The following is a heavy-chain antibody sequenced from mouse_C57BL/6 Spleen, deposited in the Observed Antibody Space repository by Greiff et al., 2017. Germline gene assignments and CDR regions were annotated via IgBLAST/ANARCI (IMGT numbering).Heavy chain of an antibody. D-gene: IGHD1-1*01. CDR2: ISGGGGNT. CDR3: ARLYYYGSSDVRYFDY. Sequence: EVQLVESGGGLVKPGGSLKLSCAASGFTFSSYTMSWVRQTPEKRLEWVATISGGGGNTYYPDSVKGRFTISRDNAKNTLYLQMSSLRSEDTALYYCARLYYYGSSDVRYFDYWGQGTTLTVSS. V-gene: IGHV5-9*01. J-gene: IGHJ2*01. CDR1: GFTFSSYT.